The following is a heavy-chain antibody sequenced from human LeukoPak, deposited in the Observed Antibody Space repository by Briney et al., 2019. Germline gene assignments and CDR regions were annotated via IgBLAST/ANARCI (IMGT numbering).Heavy chain of an antibody. CDR2: IYNSGST. D-gene: IGHD2-21*02. J-gene: IGHJ5*02. V-gene: IGHV4-59*08. CDR1: GGSISSYY. Sequence: SETLSLTCTVSGGSISSYYWSWIRQPPGKGLEWIGNIYNSGSTNYNPSLKSRVTISVDTSKNQFSLKLSSVTAADTAVYYCARHGGGGDWLPSVWFDPWGQGTLVTVSS. CDR3: ARHGGGGDWLPSVWFDP.